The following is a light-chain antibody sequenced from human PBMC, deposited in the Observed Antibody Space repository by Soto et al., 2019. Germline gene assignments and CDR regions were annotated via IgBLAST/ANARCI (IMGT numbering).Light chain of an antibody. J-gene: IGKJ2*01. Sequence: EIVMTQSPATLSVSPGDRATLSCRASQSVSSNLTWYQQKPGQAPRLLIYGASTRATGSPARFSGSGSGTDFTLTITSLQSEDFAVYYCQQYNDWPPYTFGQGTNLEIK. V-gene: IGKV3-15*01. CDR1: QSVSSN. CDR3: QQYNDWPPYT. CDR2: GAS.